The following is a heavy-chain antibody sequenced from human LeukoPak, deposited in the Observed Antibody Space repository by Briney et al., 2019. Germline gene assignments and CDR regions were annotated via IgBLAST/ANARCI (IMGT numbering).Heavy chain of an antibody. CDR1: GFTFSSYW. CDR2: IKQDGSEK. D-gene: IGHD3-22*01. V-gene: IGHV3-7*03. J-gene: IGHJ5*02. Sequence: GGSLRLSCAASGFTFSSYWMSWVRQAPGKGLEWVANIKQDGSEKYHVDSVKGRFTISRDNAKNSLYLQMNSLRAEDTALYYCAATKWEYYDSSGYFGPWGQGTLVTVSS. CDR3: AATKWEYYDSSGYFGP.